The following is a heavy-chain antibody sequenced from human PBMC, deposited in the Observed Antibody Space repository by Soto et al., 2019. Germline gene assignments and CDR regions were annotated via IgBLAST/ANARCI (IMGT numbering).Heavy chain of an antibody. CDR1: GFTFESFA. CDR3: TRADHRDS. Sequence: GGALRLSCAASGFTFESFAIQWVRQAPGGGLEWVASISWHRESIAYADAVKGRFTLSRDNAKNPASLHMNSLRTEDTAFYYCTRADHRDSWGQGTLVTVSS. J-gene: IGHJ4*02. V-gene: IGHV3-9*01. CDR2: ISWHRESI.